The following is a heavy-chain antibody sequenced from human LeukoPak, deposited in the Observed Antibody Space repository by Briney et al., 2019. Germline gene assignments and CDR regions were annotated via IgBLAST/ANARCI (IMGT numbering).Heavy chain of an antibody. Sequence: GGSLRLSCAASGFTVSSNYMSWVRQAPGKGLEWVSVIYSGGSTYYADSVKGRFTISRDNSKNTLYLQMNSLRAEDTAVYYCASPHCDILTGLLNWGQGTLVTVSS. CDR2: IYSGGST. D-gene: IGHD3-9*01. CDR1: GFTVSSNY. V-gene: IGHV3-53*01. J-gene: IGHJ4*02. CDR3: ASPHCDILTGLLN.